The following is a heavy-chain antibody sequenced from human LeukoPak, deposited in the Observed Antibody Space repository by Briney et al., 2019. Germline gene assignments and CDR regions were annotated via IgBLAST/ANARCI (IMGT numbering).Heavy chain of an antibody. CDR3: ARDQYSNGWFGY. CDR1: GFIFSSYS. V-gene: IGHV3-21*01. CDR2: IGTRSDYI. Sequence: GGSLRLSCAASGFIFSSYSMNWIRQAPGKGLEWVSFIGTRSDYIYYADSVKGRFTISRDNAKNSVYLQMNSLRAEDTAVYYCARDQYSNGWFGYWGQGTLVTVSS. D-gene: IGHD6-19*01. J-gene: IGHJ5*01.